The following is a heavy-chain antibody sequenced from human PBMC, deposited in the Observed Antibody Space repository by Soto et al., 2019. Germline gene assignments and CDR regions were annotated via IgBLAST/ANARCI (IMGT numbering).Heavy chain of an antibody. CDR1: GFTFSSYA. CDR3: AKDLVFPPVYYGSGSYDY. CDR2: ISGSGGST. V-gene: IGHV3-23*01. D-gene: IGHD3-10*01. Sequence: GGSLRLSCAASGFTFSSYAMSWVRQAPGKGLEWVSAISGSGGSTYYADSVKGRFTISRDNSKNTLYLQMNSLRAEDTAVYYCAKDLVFPPVYYGSGSYDYWGQGTLVTVSS. J-gene: IGHJ4*02.